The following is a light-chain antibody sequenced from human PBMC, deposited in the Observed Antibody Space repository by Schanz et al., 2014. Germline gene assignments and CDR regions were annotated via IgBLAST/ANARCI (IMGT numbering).Light chain of an antibody. J-gene: IGLJ2*01. Sequence: QSALTQPASVSGSPGQSITISCTGTSNDVGGYNYVSWYQQHPGKAPELMIYDVSNRPSGVSNRFSGSKSGNTASLTISGLQAEDEADYYCSSYTSSTTLVVFGGGTKVTVL. CDR2: DVS. CDR3: SSYTSSTTLVV. V-gene: IGLV2-14*01. CDR1: SNDVGGYNY.